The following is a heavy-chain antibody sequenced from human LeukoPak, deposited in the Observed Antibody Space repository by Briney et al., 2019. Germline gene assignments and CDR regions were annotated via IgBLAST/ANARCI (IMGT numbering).Heavy chain of an antibody. Sequence: SETLSLTCTVSGGSISSYYWSWIRQPAGKGLESIGHISTSGSTNYNPSLKSRVTMSVDTSKNQFSLKLSSVTAADTAVYYCASPYNSGYDAFDIWGQGTMVTVSS. V-gene: IGHV4-4*07. CDR2: ISTSGST. D-gene: IGHD3-22*01. CDR3: ASPYNSGYDAFDI. J-gene: IGHJ3*02. CDR1: GGSISSYY.